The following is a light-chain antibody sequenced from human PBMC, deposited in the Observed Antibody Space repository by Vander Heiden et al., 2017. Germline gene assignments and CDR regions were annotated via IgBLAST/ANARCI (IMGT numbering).Light chain of an antibody. CDR1: QSVSDY. CDR3: QQRSNWPLT. J-gene: IGKJ4*01. Sequence: IVFTQPPATLSVSPGERPTPSCTASQSVSDYFAWYQQKPGQPPRLLIYYTSTRATDGPASFSGSGSGTDFTLTISSLEPEDFAVYYCQQRSNWPLTFGGGTKVELK. CDR2: YTS. V-gene: IGKV3-11*01.